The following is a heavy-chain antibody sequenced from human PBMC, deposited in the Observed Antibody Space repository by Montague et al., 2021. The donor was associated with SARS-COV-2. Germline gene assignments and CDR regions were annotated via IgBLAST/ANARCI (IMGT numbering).Heavy chain of an antibody. CDR2: IYSSGST. CDR1: GGSISNYY. CDR3: PRDYSHGSGGSCVFDY. D-gene: IGHD2-15*01. V-gene: IGHV4-4*07. Sequence: SETLSLTCTVSGGSISNYYWCWIRQPAGKGLEWIGRIYSSGSTNYNPSLKRRISMSVDTSKNQFPLKLSFVTAADTAIYYCPRDYSHGSGGSCVFDYWGRGTRVTFPP. J-gene: IGHJ4*02.